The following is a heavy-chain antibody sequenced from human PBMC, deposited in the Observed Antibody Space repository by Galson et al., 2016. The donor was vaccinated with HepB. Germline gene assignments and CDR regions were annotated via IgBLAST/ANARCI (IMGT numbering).Heavy chain of an antibody. V-gene: IGHV3-23*01. D-gene: IGHD6-19*01. CDR3: AGRIRITVPGILDS. CDR1: GFPFSNYV. CDR2: ITGGGDNT. Sequence: SLRLSCAASGFPFSNYVMSWVRQAPGKGLEWVSFITGGGDNTNYADSVKGRSTISRDNSKNTLYLQMNSLRPEDTAVYYCAGRIRITVPGILDSWGQGTLVTVSS. J-gene: IGHJ4*02.